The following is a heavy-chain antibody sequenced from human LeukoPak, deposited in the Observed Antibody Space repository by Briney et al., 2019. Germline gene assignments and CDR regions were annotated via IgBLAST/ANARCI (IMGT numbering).Heavy chain of an antibody. CDR2: IYPGDSVT. V-gene: IGHV5-51*01. D-gene: IGHD2-2*01. J-gene: IGHJ4*02. CDR3: ARRYCSSTSCLYYFDY. Sequence: GESLKTSCKGSGYSFTSYWIGWVRQMPGKGLEWMGIIYPGDSVTRYSPSFQGQVTISADKSISTAYLQWSSLKASDTAMYYCARRYCSSTSCLYYFDYWGQGTLVTVSS. CDR1: GYSFTSYW.